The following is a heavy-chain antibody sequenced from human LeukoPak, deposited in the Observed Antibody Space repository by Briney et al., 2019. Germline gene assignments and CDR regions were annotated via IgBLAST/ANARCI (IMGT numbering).Heavy chain of an antibody. CDR3: ARDAMGSSGY. CDR2: IYYSGST. V-gene: IGHV4-59*01. CDR1: GGSISSYY. D-gene: IGHD3-22*01. J-gene: IGHJ4*02. Sequence: SSETLSLTCTVSGGSISSYYWSWIRQPPGKGLEWIGYIYYSGSTNYNPSLKSRVTISVDTSKNQFSLNLSTVTAADTAVYYCARDAMGSSGYWGQGTLVTVSS.